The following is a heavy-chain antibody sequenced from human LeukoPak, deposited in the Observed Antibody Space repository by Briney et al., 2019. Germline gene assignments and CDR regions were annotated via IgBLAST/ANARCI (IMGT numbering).Heavy chain of an antibody. CDR3: ARDRGGSSSRYRGYYYYYGMDV. D-gene: IGHD6-13*01. CDR2: IYYSGST. Sequence: SETLSLTCTVSGGSISSYYWSWIRQPPGKGLEWIGYIYYSGSTNYNPSLKSRVTISVDTSKNQFSLKLSSVTAADTAVYYCARDRGGSSSRYRGYYYYYGMDVWGQGTTVTVSS. V-gene: IGHV4-59*01. CDR1: GGSISSYY. J-gene: IGHJ6*02.